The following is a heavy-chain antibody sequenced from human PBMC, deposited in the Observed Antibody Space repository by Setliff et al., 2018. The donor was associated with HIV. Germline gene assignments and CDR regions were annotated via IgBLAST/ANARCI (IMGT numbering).Heavy chain of an antibody. CDR3: ASGRGAKGGYDYFGS. CDR2: IYYSGAT. CDR1: GDSISSGGYY. Sequence: SETLSLTCTVSGDSISSGGYYWSWIRQLPGKGLEWIGYIYYSGATYYNPSLKNRVTISLDTSKSQFSLKLTSVTAADTALYYCASGRGAKGGYDYFGSWGQGTLVTVPS. V-gene: IGHV4-31*03. D-gene: IGHD5-12*01. J-gene: IGHJ4*02.